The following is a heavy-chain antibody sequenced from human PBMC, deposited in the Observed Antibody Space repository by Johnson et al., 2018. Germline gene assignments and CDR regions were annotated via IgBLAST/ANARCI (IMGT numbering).Heavy chain of an antibody. V-gene: IGHV3-30*03. Sequence: QVQLVQSGGGVVQXGNSXRLXCAASGFTFSNYGLDWVRQAPGKGLEWVTGLSYDGRNQYYIDSVRGRFTISRANSKNTLYLQINNLRPADTALYYCARDLRGVMLTASRLDYWGQGTLVTVSS. CDR3: ARDLRGVMLTASRLDY. D-gene: IGHD2-21*02. CDR2: LSYDGRNQ. CDR1: GFTFSNYG. J-gene: IGHJ4*02.